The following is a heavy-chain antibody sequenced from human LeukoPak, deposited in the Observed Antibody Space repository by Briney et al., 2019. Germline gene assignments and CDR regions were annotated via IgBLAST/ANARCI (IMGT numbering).Heavy chain of an antibody. Sequence: PGGSLRLSYAASGFTVNSYYMSWVRQAPGKGLEWVAVIYSDGTTYHADSVKGRFTISRDDSKNTLHLQMNSLRAEDSAVYYCARTVSGWPDYWGQGTLVTVSS. V-gene: IGHV3-53*01. J-gene: IGHJ4*02. CDR1: GFTVNSYY. D-gene: IGHD6-19*01. CDR3: ARTVSGWPDY. CDR2: IYSDGTT.